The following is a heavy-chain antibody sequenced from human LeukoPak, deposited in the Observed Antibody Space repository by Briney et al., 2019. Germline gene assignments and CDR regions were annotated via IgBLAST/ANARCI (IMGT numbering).Heavy chain of an antibody. J-gene: IGHJ4*02. CDR2: ISAYNGNT. CDR3: ARGGGDYYYDSSGYYYR. Sequence: ASVKVSCKASGYTFTSYGISWVRQAPGQGFEWMGWISAYNGNTNYAQKPQGRVTMTTDTSTSTAYMELRSLRSDDTAVYYCARGGGDYYYDSSGYYYRWGQGTLVTVSS. V-gene: IGHV1-18*01. CDR1: GYTFTSYG. D-gene: IGHD3-22*01.